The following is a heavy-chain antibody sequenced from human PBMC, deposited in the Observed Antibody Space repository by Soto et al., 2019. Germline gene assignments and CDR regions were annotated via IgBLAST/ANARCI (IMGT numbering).Heavy chain of an antibody. D-gene: IGHD3-22*01. V-gene: IGHV3-30*18. J-gene: IGHJ6*02. CDR1: GFTFSSYG. CDR2: ISYDGSNK. CDR3: AKVGGYSSYGMDV. Sequence: GGSLRLSCAASGFTFSSYGMHWVRQAPGKGLEWVAVISYDGSNKYYADSVKGRFTISRDNSKNTLYLQMNSLRVEDTAVYYCAKVGGYSSYGMDVWGQGTTVTVSS.